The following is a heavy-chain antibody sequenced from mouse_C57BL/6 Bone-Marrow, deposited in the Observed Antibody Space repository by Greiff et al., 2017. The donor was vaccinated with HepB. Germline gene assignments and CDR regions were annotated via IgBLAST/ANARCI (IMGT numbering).Heavy chain of an antibody. CDR3: AREDGSRGADLYYFDY. V-gene: IGHV1-36*01. CDR1: GFTFTDYY. CDR2: VNPYNGGT. Sequence: VQLQQSGPVLVKPGPSVKISCKASGFTFTDYYMHWVKQSHGKSLEWIGLVNPYNGGTSYNQKFKGKATLTVDTSSSKAYMELNSLTSEDSAVYYCAREDGSRGADLYYFDYWGQGTTLTVSS. J-gene: IGHJ2*01. D-gene: IGHD1-1*01.